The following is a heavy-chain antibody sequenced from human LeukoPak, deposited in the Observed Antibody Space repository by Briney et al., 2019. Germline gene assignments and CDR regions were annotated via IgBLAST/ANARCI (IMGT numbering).Heavy chain of an antibody. CDR1: GVSISSYY. D-gene: IGHD3-10*01. CDR3: ARGAYHYGSGSYYFDY. Sequence: SETLSLTCTVFGVSISSYYWSWIRQPAGKGLEWIGRIYTSGSTNHNPSLKSRVTMSVDKSKNQLSLKLSSVTAADTAMYYCARGAYHYGSGSYYFDYWGQGTLVTVSS. V-gene: IGHV4-4*07. CDR2: IYTSGST. J-gene: IGHJ4*02.